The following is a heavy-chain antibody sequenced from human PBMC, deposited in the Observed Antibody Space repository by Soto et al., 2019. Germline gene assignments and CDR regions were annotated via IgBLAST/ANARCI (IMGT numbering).Heavy chain of an antibody. J-gene: IGHJ3*02. CDR2: INPNSGGT. V-gene: IGHV1-2*04. CDR3: ARDLGSADYVHDVFDI. D-gene: IGHD4-17*01. Sequence: ASVKVSCKASGYTFTGRYMHWVRQAPGQGPEWMGWINPNSGGTNYAQKFQGWVTMTRDTSISTAYMELSRLRSDDTALYYCARDLGSADYVHDVFDIWGPGTMVTVSS. CDR1: GYTFTGRY.